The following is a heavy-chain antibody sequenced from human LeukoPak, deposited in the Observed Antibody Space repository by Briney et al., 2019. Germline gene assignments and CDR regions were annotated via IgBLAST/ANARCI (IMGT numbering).Heavy chain of an antibody. CDR1: GYTFTGYY. CDR2: INPNSGGT. J-gene: IGHJ6*03. D-gene: IGHD1-26*01. Sequence: GASVKVSCKASGYTFTGYYMHWVRQAPGQGREWMGWINPNSGGTNYAQKFQGRVTMTRDTSISTAYMELSRLRSDDTAVYYCARGSAYSGSYYYYYYMDVWGKGTTVTVSS. V-gene: IGHV1-2*02. CDR3: ARGSAYSGSYYYYYYMDV.